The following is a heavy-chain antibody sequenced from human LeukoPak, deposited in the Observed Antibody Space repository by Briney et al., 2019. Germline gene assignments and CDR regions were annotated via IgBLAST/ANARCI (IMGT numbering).Heavy chain of an antibody. CDR2: IYSGGST. J-gene: IGHJ4*02. D-gene: IGHD3-10*01. Sequence: GGSLRLSCAASGFTLSRNYMSWVRQAPGKGVEWVSVIYSGGSTYNAGPVKGRVTISRDNSKNRLFLRVIRLRAEDTAVYYCARDPHFGYWGQGTLVTVSS. V-gene: IGHV3-53*01. CDR1: GFTLSRNY. CDR3: ARDPHFGY.